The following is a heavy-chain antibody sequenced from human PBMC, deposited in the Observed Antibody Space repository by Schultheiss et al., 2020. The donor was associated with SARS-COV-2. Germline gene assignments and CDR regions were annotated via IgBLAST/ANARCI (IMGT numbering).Heavy chain of an antibody. Sequence: GGSLRLSCAASGFTFSSYAMSWVRQAPGKGLEWVSAISGSGGSTYYADSMKGRFTISRDNSKNTLYLQMNSLRAEDTAVYYCAKDSGYYSGYFDSWGQGTLVTVSS. CDR1: GFTFSSYA. CDR2: ISGSGGST. D-gene: IGHD3-22*01. J-gene: IGHJ4*02. V-gene: IGHV3-23*01. CDR3: AKDSGYYSGYFDS.